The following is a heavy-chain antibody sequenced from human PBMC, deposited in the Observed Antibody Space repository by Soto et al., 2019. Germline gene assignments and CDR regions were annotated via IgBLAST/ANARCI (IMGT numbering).Heavy chain of an antibody. CDR3: ARYQGYCSSTSCYTGNNWFDP. CDR2: IYHSGST. CDR1: GGSISSSNW. V-gene: IGHV4-4*02. Sequence: SETLSLTCAVSGGSISSSNWWSWVRQPPGKGLEWIGEIYHSGSTNYNPSLKSRVTISVDKSKNQFSLKLSSVAAADTAVYYCARYQGYCSSTSCYTGNNWFDPWGQGTLVTVSS. D-gene: IGHD2-2*02. J-gene: IGHJ5*02.